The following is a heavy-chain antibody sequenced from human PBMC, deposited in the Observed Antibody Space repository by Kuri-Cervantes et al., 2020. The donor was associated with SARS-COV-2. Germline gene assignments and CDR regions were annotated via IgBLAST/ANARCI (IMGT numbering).Heavy chain of an antibody. J-gene: IGHJ6*02. CDR1: GGFISSYY. Sequence: SETLSLTCTVSGGFISSYYWSWIRQPQGKGLEWIGYIYYSGITNYNPSLKSRVTISVDPSKNQFSRKLSSVTAADTAVYYCAREGSGWYGEDYYYYGMDVWGQGTTVTVSS. CDR2: IYYSGIT. V-gene: IGHV4-59*01. CDR3: AREGSGWYGEDYYYYGMDV. D-gene: IGHD6-19*01.